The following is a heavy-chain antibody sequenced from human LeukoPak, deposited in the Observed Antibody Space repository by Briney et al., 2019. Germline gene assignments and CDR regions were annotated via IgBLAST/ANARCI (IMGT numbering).Heavy chain of an antibody. V-gene: IGHV4-39*01. CDR2: IYYSGST. Sequence: SETLSLTCTVSGGSISSSSYYWGWIRQPPGKGLEWIGSIYYSGSTYYNPSHKSRVTISVDTSKNQFSLKLSSVTAADTAVYYCASHSYYYDSSGYRGYWYFDLWGRGTLVTVSS. CDR1: GGSISSSSYY. J-gene: IGHJ2*01. CDR3: ASHSYYYDSSGYRGYWYFDL. D-gene: IGHD3-22*01.